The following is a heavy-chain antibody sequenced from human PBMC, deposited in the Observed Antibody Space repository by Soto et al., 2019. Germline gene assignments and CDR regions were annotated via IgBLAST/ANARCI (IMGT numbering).Heavy chain of an antibody. J-gene: IGHJ4*02. V-gene: IGHV3-48*01. CDR3: ARDQLQGSGSYYNDH. Sequence: PGGSLRLSCAASGFTFSSYSMNWVRQAPGKGLEWVSYISSSSSTIYYADSVKGRFTISRDNAKNSLYLQMNSLRAEDTAVYYCARDQLQGSGSYYNDHWGQGTLVTVSS. D-gene: IGHD3-10*01. CDR2: ISSSSSTI. CDR1: GFTFSSYS.